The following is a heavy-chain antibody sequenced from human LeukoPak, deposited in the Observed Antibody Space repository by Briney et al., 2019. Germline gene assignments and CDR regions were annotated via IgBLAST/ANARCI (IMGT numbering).Heavy chain of an antibody. CDR3: VRDRGWLSNPGYFDY. Sequence: GGSLRLSCSASGFTFTSYWMNWVRQAPGKGLEWVSYISSSGSTIYYADSVKGRFTISRDNAKNSLYLQMNSLRAEDTAVYYCVRDRGWLSNPGYFDYWGRGTLVTVSS. CDR1: GFTFTSYW. CDR2: ISSSGSTI. V-gene: IGHV3-48*03. J-gene: IGHJ4*02. D-gene: IGHD3-22*01.